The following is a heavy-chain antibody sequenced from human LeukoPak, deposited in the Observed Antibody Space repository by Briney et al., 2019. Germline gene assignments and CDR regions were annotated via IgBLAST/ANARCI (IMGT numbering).Heavy chain of an antibody. D-gene: IGHD6-6*01. J-gene: IGHJ3*02. CDR1: GYTFTGYY. CDR2: INPNSGGT. V-gene: IGHV1-2*02. CDR3: ARDGSSSEVERAFDI. Sequence: ASVKVSCKASGYTFTGYYMHWVRQAPGQGLEWMGWINPNSGGTNYAQKFQGRVTMTRDTSISTAYMELSRLRSDDTAVYYCARDGSSSEVERAFDIWGQGTMVTVSS.